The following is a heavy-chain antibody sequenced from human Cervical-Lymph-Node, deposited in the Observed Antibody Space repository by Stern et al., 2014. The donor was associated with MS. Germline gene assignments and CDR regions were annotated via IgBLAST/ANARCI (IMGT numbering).Heavy chain of an antibody. CDR1: GGSISSSSYY. Sequence: QVQLQESGPGLVKPSETLSLTCTVSGGSISSSSYYWGWIRQPPGKGLEWIGSIYYSGSTYYNPSLKSRVTISVDTSKNQFSLKRSSVTAADTAVYYCARHSSTRPFDYWGQGTLVTVSS. J-gene: IGHJ4*02. CDR2: IYYSGST. V-gene: IGHV4-39*01. D-gene: IGHD5/OR15-5a*01. CDR3: ARHSSTRPFDY.